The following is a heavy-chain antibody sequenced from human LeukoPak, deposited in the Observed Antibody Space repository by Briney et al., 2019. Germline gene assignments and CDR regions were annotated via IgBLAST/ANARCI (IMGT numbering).Heavy chain of an antibody. J-gene: IGHJ4*02. CDR1: GGSISSSSYY. V-gene: IGHV4-39*07. CDR3: AREYYYDSSGYYTLGY. CDR2: IYYSGST. Sequence: SETLSLTCTVSGGSISSSSYYWGWTRQPPGKGLEWIGSIYYSGSTYYDPSLKSRVTISVDTSKNQFSLKLSSVTAADTAVYYCAREYYYDSSGYYTLGYWGQGTLVTVSS. D-gene: IGHD3-22*01.